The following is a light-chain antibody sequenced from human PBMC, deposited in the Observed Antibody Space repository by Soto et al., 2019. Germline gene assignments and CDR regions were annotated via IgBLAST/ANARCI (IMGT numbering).Light chain of an antibody. CDR2: GAS. V-gene: IGKV3-15*01. CDR3: QQYNNWPRT. J-gene: IGKJ1*01. Sequence: EIVMTPAPATLSVSPRERATLSCSASQSGSSNLAWYQQKPGQAPRLLIYGASTRATGIPARFSGSGSGKEFPVTISSLQSEDFGVYYCQQYNNWPRTFGQGTKVEIK. CDR1: QSGSSN.